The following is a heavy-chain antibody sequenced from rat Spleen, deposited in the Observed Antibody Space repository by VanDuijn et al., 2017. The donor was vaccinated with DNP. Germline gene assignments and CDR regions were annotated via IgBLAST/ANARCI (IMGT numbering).Heavy chain of an antibody. V-gene: IGHV5S10*01. D-gene: IGHD1-4*01. Sequence: EVQLVETGGGLVQPGRSLKLSCAASGFTFSDYNMAWVRQAPKKGLEWVATIIYDGRRTYYRDSVTGRFTVSRENAQSTLYLQMTNLRSEDTATYYCTRDLHFGYNYAFDYWGQGGLVSVSS. CDR1: GFTFSDYN. J-gene: IGHJ2*01. CDR2: IIYDGRRT. CDR3: TRDLHFGYNYAFDY.